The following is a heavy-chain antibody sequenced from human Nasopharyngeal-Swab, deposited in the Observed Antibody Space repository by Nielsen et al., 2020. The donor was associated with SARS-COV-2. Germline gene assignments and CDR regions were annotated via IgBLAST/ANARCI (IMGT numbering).Heavy chain of an antibody. Sequence: GRSLRLSCAASGFTFSRYTMPWVRQAPGKGLEWVAVISHDGSNKYYADSVKGRLTISRNISKNTLYLQMNSLRAENTAVFYWASTPLDSSGYYYAFHYWGRGTLVTVSS. V-gene: IGHV3-30-3*01. CDR1: GFTFSRYT. J-gene: IGHJ4*02. D-gene: IGHD3-22*01. CDR3: ASTPLDSSGYYYAFHY. CDR2: ISHDGSNK.